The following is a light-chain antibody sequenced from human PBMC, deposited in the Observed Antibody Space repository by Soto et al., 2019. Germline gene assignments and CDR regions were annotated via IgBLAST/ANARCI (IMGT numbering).Light chain of an antibody. V-gene: IGKV3-20*01. CDR2: GTS. CDR3: QQFDDSVT. CDR1: HSVSRTY. Sequence: EIVLTQSPGTLSLSPGERATLSCRASHSVSRTYLAWYQQKPGQAPRLLIYGTSDRATGTPDRFSGSGSGTDFTLTISRLEPEDSAVYYCQQFDDSVTFGQGTRLET. J-gene: IGKJ5*01.